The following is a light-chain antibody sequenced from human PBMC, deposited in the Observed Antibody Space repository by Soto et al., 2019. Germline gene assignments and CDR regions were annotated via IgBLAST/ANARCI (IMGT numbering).Light chain of an antibody. CDR1: QSVDIN. CDR2: GAS. V-gene: IGKV3-15*01. CDR3: QQYRNWPRT. J-gene: IGKJ1*01. Sequence: EIVMTQSPTVLSVSPGETATLSCRASQSVDINLAWYQQRAGQAPRLLVYGASTKATDMPGRFSGRGSGTEFTLTINNLQSEDFAVYYCQQYRNWPRTFGQGTKVDIK.